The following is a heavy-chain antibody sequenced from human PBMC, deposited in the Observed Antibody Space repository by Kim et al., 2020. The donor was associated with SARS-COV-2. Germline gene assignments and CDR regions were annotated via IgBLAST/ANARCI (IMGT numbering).Heavy chain of an antibody. CDR1: GFTFSSYA. J-gene: IGHJ4*02. V-gene: IGHV3-23*01. CDR2: ISGSGGST. CDR3: VIVSGGGGGFDY. D-gene: IGHD2-15*01. Sequence: GGSLRLSCAASGFTFSSYAMSWVRQAPGKGLEWVSAISGSGGSTYYADSVKGRFTISRDNSKNTLYLQMNSLRAEDTAVYYCVIVSGGGGGFDYWGQGTLVTVSS.